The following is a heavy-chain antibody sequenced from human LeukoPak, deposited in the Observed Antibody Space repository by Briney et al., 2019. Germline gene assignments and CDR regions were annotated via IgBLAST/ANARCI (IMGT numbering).Heavy chain of an antibody. CDR3: AKDFSSSGFDY. D-gene: IGHD6-6*01. Sequence: PGGSLRLSCAASGFTFSSYGMHWVRQAPGKGLEWVAVISYDGSNKYYADSVKGRFTFSRDNSKNTLYLQMNSLRAEDTAVYYCAKDFSSSGFDYWGQGTLVTVSS. CDR2: ISYDGSNK. CDR1: GFTFSSYG. V-gene: IGHV3-30*18. J-gene: IGHJ4*02.